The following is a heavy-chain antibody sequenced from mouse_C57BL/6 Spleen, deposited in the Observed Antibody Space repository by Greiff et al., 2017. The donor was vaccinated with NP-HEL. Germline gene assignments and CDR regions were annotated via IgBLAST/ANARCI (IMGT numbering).Heavy chain of an antibody. J-gene: IGHJ4*01. Sequence: QVQLKESGAELARPGASVKMSCKASGYTFTSYTMHWVKQRPGQGLEWIGYINPSSGYTKYNQKFKDKATLTADKSSSTAYMQLSSLTSEDSAVYYCARGGYSNYGAMDYWGQGTSVTVSS. CDR3: ARGGYSNYGAMDY. CDR1: GYTFTSYT. V-gene: IGHV1-4*01. D-gene: IGHD2-5*01. CDR2: INPSSGYT.